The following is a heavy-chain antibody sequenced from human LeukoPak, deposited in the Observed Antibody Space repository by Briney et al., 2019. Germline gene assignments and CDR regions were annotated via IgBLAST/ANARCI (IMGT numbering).Heavy chain of an antibody. V-gene: IGHV4-59*08. J-gene: IGHJ4*02. CDR3: ARYGSGTYPRFDY. D-gene: IGHD3-10*01. CDR2: IYYSGST. Sequence: PSETLSLTCTDSGGSIRGYYWSWIRQPPGKGLEWIGYIYYSGSTNYNPSLQSRVTISIDTSKNQFSLNLTSVTAADTAVYYCARYGSGTYPRFDYWGQGILVTVSS. CDR1: GGSIRGYY.